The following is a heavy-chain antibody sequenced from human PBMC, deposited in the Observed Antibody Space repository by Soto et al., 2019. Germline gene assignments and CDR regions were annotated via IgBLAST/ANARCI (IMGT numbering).Heavy chain of an antibody. CDR2: SYHTGST. CDR3: ARENSSGAYFDY. Sequence: QLQLQESGSGLVRPSQTLSLTCAVSGGSISSSLYSWSWVRQPPGKGLEWIGYSYHTGSTDYNPTLKSRASLSVDRAKNQFSLKLTSVTAAHSAVYFCARENSSGAYFDYWGQGILVIVSS. V-gene: IGHV4-30-2*01. CDR1: GGSISSSLYS. J-gene: IGHJ4*02. D-gene: IGHD3-10*01.